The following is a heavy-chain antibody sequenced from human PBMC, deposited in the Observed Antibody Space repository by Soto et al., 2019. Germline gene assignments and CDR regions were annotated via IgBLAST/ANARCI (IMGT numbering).Heavy chain of an antibody. D-gene: IGHD6-13*01. Sequence: QVQLVQSGAEVKKPGASVKVSCKTSGYTFKNYGITWVRQAPGQGLEWMGWISAYNGHTNYAQKLQGRVNMTADTSTSTAYVELRSLRSDDTAVYYCARTPAAGDYWGQGTLVTVSS. CDR1: GYTFKNYG. CDR3: ARTPAAGDY. V-gene: IGHV1-18*04. J-gene: IGHJ4*02. CDR2: ISAYNGHT.